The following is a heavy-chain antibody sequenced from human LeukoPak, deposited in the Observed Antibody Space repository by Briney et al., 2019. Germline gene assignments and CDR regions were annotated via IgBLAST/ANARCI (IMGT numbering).Heavy chain of an antibody. CDR1: GGSISRYY. CDR3: ARENSVSYREFDY. J-gene: IGHJ4*02. Sequence: SETLSLTCTVSGGSISRYYWSWLRPPAGKGLEWIGRTYTSGSTNYNASLKSRASMSVDTSKNQFSLKLSSVTAADTAVFYCARENSVSYREFDYWGQGTLVTVSS. D-gene: IGHD1-26*01. CDR2: TYTSGST. V-gene: IGHV4-4*07.